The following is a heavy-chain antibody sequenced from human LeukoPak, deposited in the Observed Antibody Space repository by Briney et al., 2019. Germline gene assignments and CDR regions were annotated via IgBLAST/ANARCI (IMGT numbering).Heavy chain of an antibody. CDR3: ARFAEVYYVDV. Sequence: GGSLRLSCAASGFTLDNYNFNWVRQAPGKGLEWVASIRSYSSYIHYADSVKGRFTISRDDAKKSLYLQMNSLRAEDTAVYFCARFAEVYYVDVWGTGTTVTVSS. D-gene: IGHD2-21*01. V-gene: IGHV3-21*01. CDR1: GFTLDNYN. CDR2: IRSYSSYI. J-gene: IGHJ6*03.